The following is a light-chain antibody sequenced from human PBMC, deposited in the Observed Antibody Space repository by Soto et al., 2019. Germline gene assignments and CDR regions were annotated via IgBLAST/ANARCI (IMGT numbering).Light chain of an antibody. V-gene: IGLV1-47*01. J-gene: IGLJ3*02. CDR2: KDS. CDR3: ATWDDSLGRRVL. Sequence: VVTQPPSASGAPGQWVTISCSGSRSNIGSHYISWYQHLPGTAPKLLIYKDSQRPSGVPDRFSGSKSGTSASLAIGGLRSEDEGSYYCATWDDSLGRRVLFGGGTKLTVL. CDR1: RSNIGSHY.